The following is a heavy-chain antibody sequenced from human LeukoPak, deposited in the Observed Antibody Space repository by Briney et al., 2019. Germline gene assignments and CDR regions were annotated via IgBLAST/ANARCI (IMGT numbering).Heavy chain of an antibody. D-gene: IGHD3-10*01. Sequence: SETLSLTCTVSGGSISSYYWSWIRQPPGKGLEWIGYIYYSGSTNYNPSLKSRVTISVDTSKNQFSLKLSSVTAADTAVYYCARDRAYGSGSYWTFDIWGQGTMVTVSS. V-gene: IGHV4-59*01. CDR1: GGSISSYY. CDR3: ARDRAYGSGSYWTFDI. J-gene: IGHJ3*02. CDR2: IYYSGST.